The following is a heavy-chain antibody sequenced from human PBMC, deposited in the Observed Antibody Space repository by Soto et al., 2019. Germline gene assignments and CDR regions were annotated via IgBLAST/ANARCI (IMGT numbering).Heavy chain of an antibody. CDR3: ANHYSSSSFRLSYFDY. J-gene: IGHJ4*02. Sequence: PSETLSLTCSVSGGSVSRGSYYWNWIRQPPGKGLEWIGYIYSSGSTHYNPSLKSRLTISVDTSKNQISLTLTSVTAADTAVYYCANHYSSSSFRLSYFDYWGQGTLVTVSS. CDR2: IYSSGST. D-gene: IGHD6-6*01. CDR1: GGSVSRGSYY. V-gene: IGHV4-61*01.